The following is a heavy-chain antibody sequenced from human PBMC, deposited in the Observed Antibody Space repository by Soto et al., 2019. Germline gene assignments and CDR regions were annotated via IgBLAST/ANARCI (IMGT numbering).Heavy chain of an antibody. CDR2: IYGGGST. V-gene: IGHV3-53*01. D-gene: IGHD1-7*01. CDR1: GFTFSSNF. J-gene: IGHJ5*02. CDR3: AKGGWNYWFDT. Sequence: GVSLRLSCAASGFTFSSNFMSWVRQSPGKGLEWVSVIYGGGSTYYADSVKGRFTISRDNSKNTVYLQMSSLRVEDTAIYYCAKGGWNYWFDTWGQGSLVIVSS.